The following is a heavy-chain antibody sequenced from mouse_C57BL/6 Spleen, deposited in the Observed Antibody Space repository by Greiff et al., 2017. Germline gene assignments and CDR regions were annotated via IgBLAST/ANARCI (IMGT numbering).Heavy chain of an antibody. D-gene: IGHD1-1*01. V-gene: IGHV1-19*01. CDR3: ARRGSSYNYAMDY. CDR2: FNPYNGGT. J-gene: IGHJ4*01. CDR1: GYTFTDYY. Sequence: EVRVVESGPVLVKPGASVKMSCKASGYTFTDYYMNWVKQSHGKSLEWIGVFNPYNGGTSYNQKFKGKATLTVDKSSSTAYMELNSLTSEDSAVYYCARRGSSYNYAMDYWGQGTSVTVSS.